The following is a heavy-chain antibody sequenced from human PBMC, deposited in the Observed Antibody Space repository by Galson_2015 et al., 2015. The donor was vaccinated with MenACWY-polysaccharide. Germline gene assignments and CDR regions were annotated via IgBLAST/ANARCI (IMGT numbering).Heavy chain of an antibody. D-gene: IGHD6-13*01. Sequence: SCKASGYTFTSYGLSCVRQAPGQGLEWMGWISAYNGNTNYAQMLQGRVTMTTDTSASTAYMELRSLRSDDTAVYYCARDFRSSWYGHYFDYWGQGTLVTVSS. V-gene: IGHV1-18*01. J-gene: IGHJ4*02. CDR3: ARDFRSSWYGHYFDY. CDR1: GYTFTSYG. CDR2: ISAYNGNT.